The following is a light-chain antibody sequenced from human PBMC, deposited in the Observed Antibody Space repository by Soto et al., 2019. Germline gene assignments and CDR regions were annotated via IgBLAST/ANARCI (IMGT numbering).Light chain of an antibody. CDR1: SSDIGSYNH. J-gene: IGLJ1*01. Sequence: QSPMTQPASVSVSLGKSITSSCSGTSSDIGSYNHVAWYQQFPGKSPKPMIYAVSDRRPGVSDRFSGSKSGITASLTISGLQTEDEADYFCISYTDRQSYLCGTGTKVTVL. CDR2: AVS. CDR3: ISYTDRQSYL. V-gene: IGLV2-14*03.